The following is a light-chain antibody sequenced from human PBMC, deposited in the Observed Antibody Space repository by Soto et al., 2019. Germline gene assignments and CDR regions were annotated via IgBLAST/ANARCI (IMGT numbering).Light chain of an antibody. J-gene: IGKJ1*01. Sequence: DTQMTQSPSSLSASVGDRVTITCRTSQTISRYLNWYQQKPGKAPKLLIYAASNLQSGVPSRFSGSGSGTEFTLTISSLQPDDFATYYCQHYNSYSEAFGQGTKVDIK. V-gene: IGKV1-5*01. CDR1: QTISRY. CDR2: AAS. CDR3: QHYNSYSEA.